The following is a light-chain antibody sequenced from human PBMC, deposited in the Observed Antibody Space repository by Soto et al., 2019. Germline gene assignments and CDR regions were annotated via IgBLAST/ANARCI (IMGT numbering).Light chain of an antibody. CDR1: SSDVGGYNY. V-gene: IGLV2-14*01. CDR2: DVS. Sequence: QSALTQPASVSGSPGQSITISCTGTSSDVGGYNYVSWYQQHPGKAPKLMIYDVSNRPSGVSNRFSGSKSGNTASLTISGLHAEDEADYYCSSYTRSSTVVFGGGTKVTVL. CDR3: SSYTRSSTVV. J-gene: IGLJ2*01.